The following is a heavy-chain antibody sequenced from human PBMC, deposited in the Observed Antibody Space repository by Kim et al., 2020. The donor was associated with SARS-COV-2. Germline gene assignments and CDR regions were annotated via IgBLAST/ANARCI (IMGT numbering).Heavy chain of an antibody. CDR2: INHSGST. CDR3: ARGTRQWLVRGPYYYYMDV. Sequence: SETLSLTCAVYGGSFSGYYWSWIRQPPGKGLEWIGEINHSGSTNYNPSLKSRVTISVDTSKNQFSLKLSSVTAAATAVSYCARGTRQWLVRGPYYYYMDV. J-gene: IGHJ6*03. CDR1: GGSFSGYY. V-gene: IGHV4-34*01. D-gene: IGHD6-19*01.